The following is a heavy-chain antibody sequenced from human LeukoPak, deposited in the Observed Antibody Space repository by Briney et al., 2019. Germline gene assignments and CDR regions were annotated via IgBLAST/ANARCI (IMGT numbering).Heavy chain of an antibody. CDR1: GFTFSSYA. Sequence: GRSLRLSCAASGFTFSSYAMHWVRQAPGKGLERVAVISYDGSNKYYADSVKGRFTISRDNSKNTLYLQMNSLRAEDTAVYYCARVLAAAGTPDDTDYWGQGTLVTVSS. D-gene: IGHD6-13*01. V-gene: IGHV3-30*04. CDR2: ISYDGSNK. J-gene: IGHJ4*02. CDR3: ARVLAAAGTPDDTDY.